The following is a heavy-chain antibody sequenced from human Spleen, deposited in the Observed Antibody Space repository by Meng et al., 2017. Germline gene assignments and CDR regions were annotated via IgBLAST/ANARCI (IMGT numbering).Heavy chain of an antibody. V-gene: IGHV4-39*07. Sequence: SDTLSLTCTVSGGSFSSSSYYWGWIRQPPGKGLEWIGSIYYSGSTYYNPSLKSRVTISVDTSKHQFSLELSSVSAADTAVYYCARGAVPYDSSGYYYYYGMDVWGQGTTVTVSS. D-gene: IGHD3-22*01. CDR1: GGSFSSSSYY. CDR2: IYYSGST. J-gene: IGHJ6*02. CDR3: ARGAVPYDSSGYYYYYGMDV.